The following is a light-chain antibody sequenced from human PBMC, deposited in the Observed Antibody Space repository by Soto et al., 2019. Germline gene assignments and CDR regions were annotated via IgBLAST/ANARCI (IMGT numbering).Light chain of an antibody. V-gene: IGLV2-11*01. Sequence: QSALTQPRSVSGSPGQSVTISCTGTSSDVGDYNYVSWYQQSPGKAPKLVIYDVSKRPSGVPDRFSGSKSGNTASLTISGLQAEDEADYYCCSFAGSYTFWVFGGGTKVTVL. CDR3: CSFAGSYTFWV. CDR2: DVS. CDR1: SSDVGDYNY. J-gene: IGLJ3*02.